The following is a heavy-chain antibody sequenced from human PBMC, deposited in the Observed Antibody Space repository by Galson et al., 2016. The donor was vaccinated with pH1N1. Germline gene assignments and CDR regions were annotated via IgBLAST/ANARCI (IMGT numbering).Heavy chain of an antibody. CDR2: INPIFKTS. Sequence: SVKVSCKASGGTFGSYGISWVRQAPGQGLEWRGGINPMGGINPIFKTSNYAQKFQGRVTIIADRFTSTVSMELSGLTSDDTAVYYCATETGSSGMDVWDQGTTVTVSS. CDR3: ATETGSSGMDV. J-gene: IGHJ6*02. CDR1: GGTFGSYG. D-gene: IGHD3-10*01. V-gene: IGHV1-69*06.